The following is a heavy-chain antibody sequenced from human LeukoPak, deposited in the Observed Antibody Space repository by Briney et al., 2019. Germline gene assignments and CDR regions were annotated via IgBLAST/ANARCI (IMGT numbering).Heavy chain of an antibody. J-gene: IGHJ4*02. Sequence: GGSLRLSCAASGFTFSSYSMNWVRQAPGKGLEWVSSISSSSSYIYYADSVKGRFTISRDNAKNTLYLEMNSLRAEDTAVYYCARDRYCTTTRCSDYWGQGTLVTVSS. D-gene: IGHD2-2*01. CDR1: GFTFSSYS. CDR2: ISSSSSYI. V-gene: IGHV3-21*01. CDR3: ARDRYCTTTRCSDY.